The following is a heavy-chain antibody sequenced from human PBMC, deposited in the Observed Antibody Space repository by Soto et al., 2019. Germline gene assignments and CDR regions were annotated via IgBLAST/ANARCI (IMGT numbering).Heavy chain of an antibody. D-gene: IGHD3-3*01. CDR3: ACVAPTIFGAQFHQNLVDV. V-gene: IGHV3-11*06. J-gene: IGHJ6*02. CDR2: INSRGTYT. CDR1: GFKFPDYH. Sequence: QVQLVQSGGGLVEPGGSLRLSCAASGFKFPDYHMTWIRQAQGKGLEWISYINSRGTYTTYADSVRGRFTVSRDNAKNSLYLQMDSLTGEDPAVYYCACVAPTIFGAQFHQNLVDVWGQGNMVTVAS.